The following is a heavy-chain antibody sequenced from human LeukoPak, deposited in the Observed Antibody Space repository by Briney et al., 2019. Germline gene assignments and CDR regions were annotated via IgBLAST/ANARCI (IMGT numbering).Heavy chain of an antibody. Sequence: ASVKVSCKASGYTFIDYYMQWVRQAPGQGLEWMGRINPKSGGTNYAQKFQGRVTMTRDTSTSTAYMKLSRLTSDDTAVYYCARESSGWYYIDYWGQGTLVTVSS. D-gene: IGHD6-19*01. CDR2: INPKSGGT. J-gene: IGHJ4*02. V-gene: IGHV1-2*06. CDR3: ARESSGWYYIDY. CDR1: GYTFIDYY.